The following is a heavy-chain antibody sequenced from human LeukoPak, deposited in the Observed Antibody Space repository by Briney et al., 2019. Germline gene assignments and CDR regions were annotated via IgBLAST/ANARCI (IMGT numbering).Heavy chain of an antibody. CDR2: ISAYNGNT. CDR1: GYRFTSYG. D-gene: IGHD6-19*01. CDR3: ARWGDSSDWPPKWFDP. Sequence: ASVKVSCQASGYRFTSYGISWVRQAPGQGLEFMGWISAYNGNTIHAQTFRDRVTMTTDTSTSTAYMELRSLRSDDTAVYFCARWGDSSDWPPKWFDPWGQGTLVTVSS. J-gene: IGHJ5*02. V-gene: IGHV1-18*01.